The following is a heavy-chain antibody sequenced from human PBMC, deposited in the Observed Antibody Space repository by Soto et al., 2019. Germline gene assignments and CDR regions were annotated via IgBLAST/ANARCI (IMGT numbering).Heavy chain of an antibody. J-gene: IGHJ4*02. D-gene: IGHD2-15*01. CDR3: ARAFCSGGSCYLDY. Sequence: QVQLVQSGGEVKKPGAAVKVSCKASGYTFTTFGIGWVRQTPGQVLEWMGWISAYSGNTEYPEKLQGRVTMTIDTSTSTTYMELRSLRSDDTAVYYCARAFCSGGSCYLDYWGQGALVTVSS. V-gene: IGHV1-18*01. CDR1: GYTFTTFG. CDR2: ISAYSGNT.